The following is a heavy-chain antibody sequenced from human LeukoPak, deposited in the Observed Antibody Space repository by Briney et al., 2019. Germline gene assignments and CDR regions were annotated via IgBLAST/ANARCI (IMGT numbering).Heavy chain of an antibody. CDR2: IRSSGSTI. J-gene: IGHJ4*02. CDR1: GFTFSSYA. CDR3: ARAEYDILTGYYYYFDS. D-gene: IGHD3-9*01. Sequence: GGSLRPSCAASGFTFSSYAMSWVRQAPGKGLEWVSSIRSSGSTIYYADSVKGRFTISRDNAKNSLYLQMNSLRAEDTAVYYCARAEYDILTGYYYYFDSWGQGTLVTVSS. V-gene: IGHV3-48*03.